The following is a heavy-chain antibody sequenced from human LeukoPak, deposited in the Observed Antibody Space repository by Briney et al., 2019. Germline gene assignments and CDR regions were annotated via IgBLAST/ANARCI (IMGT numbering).Heavy chain of an antibody. Sequence: GGSLRLSCAASGFTFSSYWMHWVRQAPGKGLVWVSRINSDGSSTSYADSVKGRFTISRDNAKNTLYLQMNSLRAEDTAVYYCARYYYDSSGYYSGLFDYWGQGTLVTVSS. J-gene: IGHJ4*02. V-gene: IGHV3-74*01. CDR2: INSDGSST. CDR1: GFTFSSYW. D-gene: IGHD3-22*01. CDR3: ARYYYDSSGYYSGLFDY.